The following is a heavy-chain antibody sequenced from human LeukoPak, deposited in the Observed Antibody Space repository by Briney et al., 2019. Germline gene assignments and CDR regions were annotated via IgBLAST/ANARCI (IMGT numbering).Heavy chain of an antibody. J-gene: IGHJ4*02. D-gene: IGHD2-21*02. CDR2: IKGGGGDP. CDR3: AKGGHDFNPFYW. Sequence: GGSLRLSCAASGFTFSTYAMGWVRQAPGKGVEWVSSIKGGGGDPFYADSVKGRYTISRDNSKSTLFLQLNSLRADDTAVYYCAKGGHDFNPFYWWGQGTLVTVSS. CDR1: GFTFSTYA. V-gene: IGHV3-23*01.